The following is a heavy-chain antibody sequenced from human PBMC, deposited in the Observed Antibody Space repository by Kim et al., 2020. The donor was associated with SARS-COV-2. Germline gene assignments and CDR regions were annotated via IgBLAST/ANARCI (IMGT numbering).Heavy chain of an antibody. D-gene: IGHD3-3*01. Sequence: RFTISRDNSKTTLYLQMNSLRAEDTAVYYCAKGGDFWSGYFYYYYYYMDVWGKGTTVTVSS. J-gene: IGHJ6*03. CDR3: AKGGDFWSGYFYYYYYYMDV. V-gene: IGHV3-30*02.